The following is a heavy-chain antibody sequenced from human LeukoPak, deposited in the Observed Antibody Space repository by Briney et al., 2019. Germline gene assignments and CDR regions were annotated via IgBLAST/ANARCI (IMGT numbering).Heavy chain of an antibody. CDR1: GFTVSRNY. V-gene: IGHV3-23*01. CDR3: AKPAKTDYADY. J-gene: IGHJ4*02. Sequence: GGSLRLSCAASGFTVSRNYMNWVRQAPGKGLEWVSAISGSGGTTYYADSVKGRFTISRDNSKNTLYLQMNSLRAADTALYYCAKPAKTDYADYWGQGTLVTVSS. D-gene: IGHD1-14*01. CDR2: ISGSGGTT.